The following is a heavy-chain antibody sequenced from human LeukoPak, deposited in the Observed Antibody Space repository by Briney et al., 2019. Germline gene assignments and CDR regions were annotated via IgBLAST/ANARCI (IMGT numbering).Heavy chain of an antibody. CDR3: ARVTNPFDY. CDR1: GGSISSGGYS. V-gene: IGHV4-30-2*01. J-gene: IGHJ4*02. D-gene: IGHD4-11*01. CDR2: IYHSGST. Sequence: SQTLSLTCAVSGGSISSGGYSWSWIRQPPGKGLEWIGYIYHSGSTYYNPSLKSRVTISVDRSKNQFSLKLSSVTAADTAVYYCARVTNPFDYWGQGTLVTVSS.